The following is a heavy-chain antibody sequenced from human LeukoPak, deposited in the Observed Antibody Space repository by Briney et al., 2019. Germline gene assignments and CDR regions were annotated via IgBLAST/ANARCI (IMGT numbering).Heavy chain of an antibody. CDR2: IYSGGST. Sequence: GGSLRLSCAASGFTVSSNYMSWVRQAPGKGLEWVSVIYSGGSTYYADSVKGRFTISRDNSKNTLYLQMNSLRAEDTAVYYCARFWELLYYSDYWGQGTLVTVSS. CDR1: GFTVSSNY. CDR3: ARFWELLYYSDY. V-gene: IGHV3-66*02. D-gene: IGHD1-26*01. J-gene: IGHJ4*02.